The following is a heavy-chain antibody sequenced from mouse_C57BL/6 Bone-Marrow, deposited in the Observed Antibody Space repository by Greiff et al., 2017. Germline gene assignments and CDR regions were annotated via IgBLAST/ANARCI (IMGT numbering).Heavy chain of an antibody. J-gene: IGHJ2*01. Sequence: QLQQSGAELVRPGASVKLSCTASGFNIKDDYMHWVKQRPEQGLEWIGWIDPENGDTEYASKFQGKATITADTSSNTAYLQLSSLTSEDTAVYYCTFYYYGSSYVNYFDYWGQGTTLTVSS. CDR2: IDPENGDT. V-gene: IGHV14-4*01. CDR3: TFYYYGSSYVNYFDY. D-gene: IGHD1-1*01. CDR1: GFNIKDDY.